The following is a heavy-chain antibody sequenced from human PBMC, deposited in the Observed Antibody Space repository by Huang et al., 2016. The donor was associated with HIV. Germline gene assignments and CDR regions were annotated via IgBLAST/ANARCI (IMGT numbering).Heavy chain of an antibody. J-gene: IGHJ6*02. D-gene: IGHD1-7*01. V-gene: IGHV3-7*01. CDR3: ATKTAGMDI. CDR1: IFTFGAYW. Sequence: VESGGRSVQPGGSIKLSCVGSIFTFGAYWMSWVRQPPGKGLEWGANIKKDESEKYYVDSVKGRFNIARDNARKVLFLEMDDLRVEDTAIYFCATKTAGMDIWGQGTTVTVSS. CDR2: IKKDESEK.